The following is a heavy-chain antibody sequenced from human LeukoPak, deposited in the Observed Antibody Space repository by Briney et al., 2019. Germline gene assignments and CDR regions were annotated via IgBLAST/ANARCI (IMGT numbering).Heavy chain of an antibody. CDR3: ARGHSSVVTAIPYYFDY. CDR1: GGSFSGYY. D-gene: IGHD2-21*02. J-gene: IGHJ4*02. CDR2: INHSGSA. Sequence: SETLSLTCAVYGGSFSGYYWSWIRQPPGKGLEWIGEINHSGSANYSPSLKSRVAISVDTSKNQFSLKLTSVTAADTALYYCARGHSSVVTAIPYYFDYWGRGTLVTVSS. V-gene: IGHV4-34*01.